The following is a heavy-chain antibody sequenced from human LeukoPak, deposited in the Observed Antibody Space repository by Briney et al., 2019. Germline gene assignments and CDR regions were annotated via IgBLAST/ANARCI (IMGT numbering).Heavy chain of an antibody. V-gene: IGHV3-33*06. D-gene: IGHD3-10*01. CDR2: IWYDGSNK. J-gene: IGHJ4*02. CDR3: AKGYYYGSGSYSTFDY. CDR1: GFTFSSYG. Sequence: GRSLRLSCAASGFTFSSYGMHWVRQAPGKGLEWVAVIWYDGSNKYYADSVKGRFTISRDNSKNTLYVQMSSLRADDTAVYYCAKGYYYGSGSYSTFDYWGQGTLVTVSS.